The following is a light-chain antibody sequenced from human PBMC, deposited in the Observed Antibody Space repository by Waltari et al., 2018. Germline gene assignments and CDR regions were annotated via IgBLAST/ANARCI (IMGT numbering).Light chain of an antibody. Sequence: NFMLTQPHSVSESPGKTVTISCTGSRGSIPSNYVQWYQQLPGTPPPIVLYENNQRPPGVPDRFSGSKSGNTASLTVSGLQAEDEADYYCSSYAGINILFGGGTKLTVL. V-gene: IGLV6-57*02. CDR1: RGSIPSNY. J-gene: IGLJ2*01. CDR3: SSYAGINIL. CDR2: ENN.